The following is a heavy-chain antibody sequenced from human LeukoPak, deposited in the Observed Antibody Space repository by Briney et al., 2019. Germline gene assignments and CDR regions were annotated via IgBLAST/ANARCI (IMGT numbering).Heavy chain of an antibody. V-gene: IGHV4-34*01. CDR1: GGSFSGYY. Sequence: PSETLSLTCAVYGGSFSGYYWSWIRQPPGKGLEWIGEINHSGSTNYNPSLKSRVTISVDTSKNQFSLKLSSVTAADTAVYYCASNSGSYGGDDYWGQGTLVTVSS. CDR3: ASNSGSYGGDDY. J-gene: IGHJ4*02. CDR2: INHSGST. D-gene: IGHD1-26*01.